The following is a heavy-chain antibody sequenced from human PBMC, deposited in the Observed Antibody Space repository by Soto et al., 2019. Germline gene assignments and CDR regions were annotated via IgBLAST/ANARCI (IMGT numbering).Heavy chain of an antibody. CDR2: IIPLLNTP. CDR3: ARESSSPNYYYSGMDV. J-gene: IGHJ6*02. Sequence: QVQLVQSGAEVKKPGSSVKVSCRASGGTFSSYAVSWVRQAPGQGLEWMGVIIPLLNTPKYVEKFQGRVTITADASATTACLELSSLTSEDTAVYYCARESSSPNYYYSGMDVWGQGTTVTVSS. D-gene: IGHD6-6*01. V-gene: IGHV1-69*01. CDR1: GGTFSSYA.